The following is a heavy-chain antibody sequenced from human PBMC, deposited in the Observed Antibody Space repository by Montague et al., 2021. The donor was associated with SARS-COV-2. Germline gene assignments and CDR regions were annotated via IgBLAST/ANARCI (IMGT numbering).Heavy chain of an antibody. CDR2: IKQSGST. CDR3: ARGHLSVSMIVVVFTSASYYFDY. Sequence: SETLSLTCGVYGGSFGDDHWSWTRQPPGKGLEWIGDIKQSGSTNXNPSLKSRVTISVDTSRNQFSLKLTSVTAADTAVYFCARGHLSVSMIVVVFTSASYYFDYWGQGALATVSS. V-gene: IGHV4-34*01. J-gene: IGHJ4*02. D-gene: IGHD3-22*01. CDR1: GGSFGDDH.